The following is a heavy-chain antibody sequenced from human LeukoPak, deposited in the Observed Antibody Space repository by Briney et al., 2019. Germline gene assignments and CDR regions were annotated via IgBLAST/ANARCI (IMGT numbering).Heavy chain of an antibody. D-gene: IGHD3-22*01. CDR1: GFTFDDYA. V-gene: IGHV3-9*01. Sequence: GGSLRLSCAASGFTFDDYAMHWVRQAPGKGLEWVSGISWNSGSIGYADSVKGRFTISRDNAKNSLHLQMNSLRAEDTALYYCAKGGIGYYYENAFDIWGQGTMVTVSS. CDR2: ISWNSGSI. J-gene: IGHJ3*02. CDR3: AKGGIGYYYENAFDI.